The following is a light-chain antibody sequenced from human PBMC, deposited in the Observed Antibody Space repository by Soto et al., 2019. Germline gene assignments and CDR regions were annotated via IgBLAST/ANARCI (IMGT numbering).Light chain of an antibody. V-gene: IGKV1-17*01. CDR2: AAS. CDR3: LQHNNNTPLT. CDR1: QDIRNE. J-gene: IGKJ4*01. Sequence: DIQMTQSPSSLSASVGDRVTITCRASQDIRNELGWYQQKPGKAPKRLIYAASSLQSGVPSRFSRSGCRTEFNNTISSLQPEDCATYYCLQHNNNTPLTFGGGTKVEI.